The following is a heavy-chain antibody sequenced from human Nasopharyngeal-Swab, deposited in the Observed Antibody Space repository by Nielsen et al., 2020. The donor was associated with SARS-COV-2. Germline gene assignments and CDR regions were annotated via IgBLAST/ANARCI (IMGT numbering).Heavy chain of an antibody. J-gene: IGHJ4*02. Sequence: GESLKISCAASGFIFSNHWIHWVRQASGKGLVWVSRIHSNGVVTGYADSVKGRFTVSRDNAKNTLYLQMSNVTVEDAGVYYCAREYGSGYSSNFDSWGQGTLVTVSS. CDR1: GFIFSNHW. CDR2: IHSNGVVT. CDR3: AREYGSGYSSNFDS. V-gene: IGHV3-74*01. D-gene: IGHD3-3*01.